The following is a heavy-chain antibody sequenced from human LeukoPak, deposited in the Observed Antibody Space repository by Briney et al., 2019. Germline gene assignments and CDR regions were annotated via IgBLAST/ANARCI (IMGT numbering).Heavy chain of an antibody. Sequence: ESGPTLVKPTQTLTLTCTFSGFSLSTSGVGVGWIRQPPGKALEWLALIYWDDDNRYSPSLKSRLTITKDTSKNQVVLTMTNMDPVDTATYYCAQVGSWDAFDIWGQGTMVTVSS. CDR3: AQVGSWDAFDI. CDR1: GFSLSTSGVG. CDR2: IYWDDDN. D-gene: IGHD3-10*01. V-gene: IGHV2-5*02. J-gene: IGHJ3*02.